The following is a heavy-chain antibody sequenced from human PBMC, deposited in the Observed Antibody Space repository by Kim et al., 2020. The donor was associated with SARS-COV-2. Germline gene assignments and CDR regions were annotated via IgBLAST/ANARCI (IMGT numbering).Heavy chain of an antibody. J-gene: IGHJ3*02. CDR3: ARTNYDILTGPSAFDI. V-gene: IGHV4-30-4*01. CDR2: ISYTGST. CDR1: GGSISSGDYY. Sequence: SETLSLTCTVSGGSISSGDYYWSWIRQPPGKGLEWIGYISYTGSTFYNPSLKSRVTISVDTSQNQFSLKLTSVTPADTAIYYCARTNYDILTGPSAFDIWGQGTMLTASS. D-gene: IGHD3-9*01.